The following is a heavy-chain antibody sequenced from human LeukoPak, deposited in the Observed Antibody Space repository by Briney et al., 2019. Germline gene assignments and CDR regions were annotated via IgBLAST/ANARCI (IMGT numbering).Heavy chain of an antibody. CDR1: GGSITSYY. J-gene: IGHJ4*02. CDR2: IYYSGST. CDR3: ARENGYRYDY. Sequence: PSETLSLTSTVSGGSITSYYWSWIRQPPGKGLEWIGSIYYSGSTNYNPSLKSRVTISVDTSKNQFSLKLSSVTAADTALYYCARENGYRYDYWGQGTLVTVSS. V-gene: IGHV4-59*01. D-gene: IGHD5-18*01.